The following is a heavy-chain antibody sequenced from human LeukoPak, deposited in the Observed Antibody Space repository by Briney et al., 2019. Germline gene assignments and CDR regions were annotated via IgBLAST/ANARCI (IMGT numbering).Heavy chain of an antibody. Sequence: SETLSLTCTVSGGSISSSYWSWIRQPPGKGLEWSGYIYYSGSTNYNPSLKSRVTISVDTSKNQFSLKLSSVTAADTAVYYCARDRYIYGSDDRWFAPWGQGTLVTVSS. CDR1: GGSISSSY. CDR3: ARDRYIYGSDDRWFAP. D-gene: IGHD5-18*01. CDR2: IYYSGST. V-gene: IGHV4-59*01. J-gene: IGHJ5*02.